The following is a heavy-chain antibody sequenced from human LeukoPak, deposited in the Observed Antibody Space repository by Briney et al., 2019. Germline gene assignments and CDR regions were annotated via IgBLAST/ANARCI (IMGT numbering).Heavy chain of an antibody. Sequence: ASVKVSCKASGYTFATYGISWVRQAPGQGLEWMGWISTYNGDTNYAQKLQGRVTMTADTSTSTTYMELRSLRSDDTAVYYCALIPYCTTATCYYFDFWGQGTLVTVSS. V-gene: IGHV1-18*01. J-gene: IGHJ4*02. CDR2: ISTYNGDT. CDR3: ALIPYCTTATCYYFDF. D-gene: IGHD2-2*01. CDR1: GYTFATYG.